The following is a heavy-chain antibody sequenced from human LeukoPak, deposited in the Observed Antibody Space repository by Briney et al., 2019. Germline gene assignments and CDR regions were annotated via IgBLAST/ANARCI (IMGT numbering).Heavy chain of an antibody. CDR1: GGTFSSYA. J-gene: IGHJ4*02. V-gene: IGHV1-69*13. CDR2: IIPIFGTA. D-gene: IGHD2-2*01. CDR3: ARQPRATYCSSTSCYLGPFDY. Sequence: SVKVSCKASGGTFSSYAISWVRQAPGQGLEWMGGIIPIFGTANYAQKFQGRVTITADESTSTAYMELSSLRSEDTAVYYCARQPRATYCSSTSCYLGPFDYWGQGTLVTVSS.